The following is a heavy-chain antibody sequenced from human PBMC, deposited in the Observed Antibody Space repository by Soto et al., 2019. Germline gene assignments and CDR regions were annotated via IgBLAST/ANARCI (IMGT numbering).Heavy chain of an antibody. D-gene: IGHD3-16*01. V-gene: IGHV3-15*07. CDR1: GFTFSNTW. CDR2: IKSKIDGGAT. J-gene: IGHJ4*02. CDR3: TTDHLTTNDYYFDF. Sequence: EVQLVESGGGLVEPGGSLRLSCAASGFTFSNTWMDWVRQAPGKRLEWVGRIKSKIDGGATDYPAPVQGRFTVSRDDSTNTLYLQMNSLRTEDTAVYYCTTDHLTTNDYYFDFWGQGTLVTVSS.